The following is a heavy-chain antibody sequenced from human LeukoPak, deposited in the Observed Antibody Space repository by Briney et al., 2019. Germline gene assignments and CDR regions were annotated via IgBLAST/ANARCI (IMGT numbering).Heavy chain of an antibody. CDR2: ISYDGSNK. Sequence: WGSLRLSCAASGFTFSSYAMHWVRQAPGKGLEWVAVISYDGSNKYYADSVKGRFTISRDNSKNTLYLQMNSLRAEDTAVYYCARDQDYYGSGRTYWGKGTLVTVSS. J-gene: IGHJ4*02. CDR3: ARDQDYYGSGRTY. CDR1: GFTFSSYA. D-gene: IGHD3-10*01. V-gene: IGHV3-30*01.